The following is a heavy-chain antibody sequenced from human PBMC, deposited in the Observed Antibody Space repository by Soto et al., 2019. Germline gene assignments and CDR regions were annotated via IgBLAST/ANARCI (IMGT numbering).Heavy chain of an antibody. V-gene: IGHV4-34*01. CDR1: GGSFSGYY. J-gene: IGHJ6*03. CDR2: INHSGST. Sequence: QVQLQQWGAGLLKPSETLSLTCAVYGGSFSGYYWSWIRQPPGKGLEWIGEINHSGSTNYNPSLKSRVTISVDTSKNQFSLKLSSVTAADTAVYYCARTVLYITQDYYYYYMDVWGKGTTVTVSS. CDR3: ARTVLYITQDYYYYYMDV. D-gene: IGHD2-8*01.